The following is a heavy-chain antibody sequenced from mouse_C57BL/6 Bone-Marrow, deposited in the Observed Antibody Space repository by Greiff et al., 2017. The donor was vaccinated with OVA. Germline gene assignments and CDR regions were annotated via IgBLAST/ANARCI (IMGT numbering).Heavy chain of an antibody. CDR2: INPSSGYT. J-gene: IGHJ1*03. Sequence: VQLQQSGAELAKPGASVKLSCKASGYTFTSYWMHWVKQRPGQGLEWIGYINPSSGYTKYNQKFKDKATLTADKSSSTAYMQLSSLTYEDAAVYDCARGYDGRSPYWYFDVWGTGTTGTVAS. D-gene: IGHD1-1*01. V-gene: IGHV1-7*01. CDR1: GYTFTSYW. CDR3: ARGYDGRSPYWYFDV.